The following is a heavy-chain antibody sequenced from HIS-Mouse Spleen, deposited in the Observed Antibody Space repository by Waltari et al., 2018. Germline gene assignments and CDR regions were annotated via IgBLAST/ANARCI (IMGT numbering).Heavy chain of an antibody. CDR3: AKASSGWLDY. CDR1: GFTFSSYG. Sequence: QVQLVESGGGVVQPGRSLRLPCAASGFTFSSYGMHWVRQGPGKGLEWVAVISYDGSNKYYADSVKGRFSISRDNSKNTLYLQMNSLRAEDTAVYYCAKASSGWLDYWGQGTLVTVSS. D-gene: IGHD6-19*01. V-gene: IGHV3-30*18. J-gene: IGHJ4*02. CDR2: ISYDGSNK.